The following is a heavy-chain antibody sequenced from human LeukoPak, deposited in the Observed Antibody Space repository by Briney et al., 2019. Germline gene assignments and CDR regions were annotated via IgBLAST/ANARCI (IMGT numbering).Heavy chain of an antibody. CDR1: GYDFTTNY. J-gene: IGHJ4*02. V-gene: IGHV1-46*01. CDR2: INPSEGST. CDR3: AKGYCTGASCYVLDS. Sequence: ASVKVSCKASGYDFTTNYIHWVRQAPGQGLQWMGTINPSEGSTTYGQRFRGRATMTRDTSTATVYMDLSSLTSEDTAIYYCAKGYCTGASCYVLDSWGQGTLVTVSS. D-gene: IGHD2-15*01.